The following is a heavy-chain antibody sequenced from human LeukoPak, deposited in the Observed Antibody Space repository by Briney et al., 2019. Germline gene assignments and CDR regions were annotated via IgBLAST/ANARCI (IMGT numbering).Heavy chain of an antibody. J-gene: IGHJ3*02. CDR2: ISYDGSNK. V-gene: IGHV3-30-3*01. Sequence: GGSLRLSCAASGFTFSSYAMHWVRQAPGKGLEWVAVISYDGSNKYYADSVKGRFTISRDNSKNTLYLQMNSLTAEDTAVYYCARPRANGAYRWAFDIWGQGTMVTVSS. D-gene: IGHD4/OR15-4a*01. CDR1: GFTFSSYA. CDR3: ARPRANGAYRWAFDI.